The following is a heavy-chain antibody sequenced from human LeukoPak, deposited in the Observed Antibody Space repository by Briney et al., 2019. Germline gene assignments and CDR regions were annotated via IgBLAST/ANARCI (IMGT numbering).Heavy chain of an antibody. CDR2: IYTSGST. V-gene: IGHV4-4*07. D-gene: IGHD4/OR15-4a*01. CDR1: GDSISGYY. J-gene: IGHJ3*02. Sequence: SETLSLTCTVSGDSISGYYWSWIRQPAGKGLEWIGRIYTSGSTNYNPSLKSRVTISVDTSKNQFSLKLSSVTAADTAVYYCARVGALDAFDIWGQGTMVTVSS. CDR3: ARVGALDAFDI.